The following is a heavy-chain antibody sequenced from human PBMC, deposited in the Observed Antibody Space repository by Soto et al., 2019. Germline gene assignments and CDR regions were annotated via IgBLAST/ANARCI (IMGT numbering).Heavy chain of an antibody. V-gene: IGHV5-51*01. J-gene: IGHJ5*02. CDR1: GYSFTSYW. CDR3: ARLPYGSTVFVPSWFDP. CDR2: IYPGDSDT. D-gene: IGHD6-13*01. Sequence: PGESLTISCKGSGYSFTSYWIGWVRQMPGKGLEWRGIIYPGDSDTRYSPSFQGQVTISSDKSISTAYLQWGSLKASDTAMYYCARLPYGSTVFVPSWFDPWGQGTLVTVSS.